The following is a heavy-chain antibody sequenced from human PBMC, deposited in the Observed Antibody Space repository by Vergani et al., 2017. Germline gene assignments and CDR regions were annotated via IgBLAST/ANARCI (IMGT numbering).Heavy chain of an antibody. CDR3: ARFDYYDSSGYYPGYYGMDV. J-gene: IGHJ6*02. Sequence: EVQLVQSGAEVKKPGESLKISCKGSGYSFTSYWIGWVRQMPGKGLEWMGIIYPGDSDTRYSPSFQGQVTISADKSISTAYLHWSSLKASDTAMYYCARFDYYDSSGYYPGYYGMDVWAKGPRSPSP. CDR2: IYPGDSDT. D-gene: IGHD3-22*01. CDR1: GYSFTSYW. V-gene: IGHV5-51*01.